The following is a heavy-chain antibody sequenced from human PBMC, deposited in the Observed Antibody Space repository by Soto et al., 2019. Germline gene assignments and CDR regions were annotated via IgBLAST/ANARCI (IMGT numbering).Heavy chain of an antibody. V-gene: IGHV1-8*01. CDR2: MNPNSGNT. CDR3: ARSGFWSGYSY. J-gene: IGHJ4*02. CDR1: VYTFTSYD. D-gene: IGHD3-3*01. Sequence: XSVKVSCKASVYTFTSYDINWVRQATGQGLEWMGWMNPNSGNTGYAQKFQGRVTMTRNTSIGTAYMELSSLRSEDTAVYYCARSGFWSGYSYWGQGTLVTVSS.